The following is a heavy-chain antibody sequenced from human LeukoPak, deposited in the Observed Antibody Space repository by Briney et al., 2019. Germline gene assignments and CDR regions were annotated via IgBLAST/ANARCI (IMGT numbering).Heavy chain of an antibody. CDR3: AKLGGLRIQSWYFHS. Sequence: GGSLRLSCAASGFTFSTYAMSWVRQAPGKGLEWVSVISNSGSGGITYYADSVKGRFTISRDNSKNTLYLQMNSLRAEDTAAYYCAKLGGLRIQSWYFHSWGQGTLVTVSS. CDR2: ISNSGSGGIT. V-gene: IGHV3-23*01. CDR1: GFTFSTYA. D-gene: IGHD5-18*01. J-gene: IGHJ4*02.